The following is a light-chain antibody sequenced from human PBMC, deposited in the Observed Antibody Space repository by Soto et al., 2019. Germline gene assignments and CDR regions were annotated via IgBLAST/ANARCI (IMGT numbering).Light chain of an antibody. CDR2: EVS. CDR1: NSDVGGYNY. Sequence: QSALTQPPSASGSPGQSVTISCTGTNSDVGGYNYVSWYQQNPGKASKLMIYEVSKRPSGVPDRFSGSKSGNTASLTVSGLQAEDEADYYCSSYAGSNNFEVFGTGTKVTV. J-gene: IGLJ1*01. CDR3: SSYAGSNNFEV. V-gene: IGLV2-8*01.